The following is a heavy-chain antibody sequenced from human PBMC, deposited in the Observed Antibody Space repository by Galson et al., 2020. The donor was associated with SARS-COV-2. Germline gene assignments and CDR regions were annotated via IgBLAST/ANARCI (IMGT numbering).Heavy chain of an antibody. J-gene: IGHJ4*02. D-gene: IGHD5-18*01. CDR3: AKDGDTAMVLGFGWDLIAVAGEFDY. Sequence: GGSLRLSCAASGFTFSSYAMSWVRQAPGKGLEWVSAISGSGGSTYYADSVKGRFTISRDNSKNTLYLQMNSLRAEDTAVYYCAKDGDTAMVLGFGWDLIAVAGEFDYWGQGTLVTVSS. CDR1: GFTFSSYA. V-gene: IGHV3-23*01. CDR2: ISGSGGST.